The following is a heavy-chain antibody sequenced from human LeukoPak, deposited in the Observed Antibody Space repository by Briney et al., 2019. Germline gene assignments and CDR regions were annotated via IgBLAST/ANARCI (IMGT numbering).Heavy chain of an antibody. D-gene: IGHD5-12*01. CDR2: ISFDGSDA. J-gene: IGHJ4*02. Sequence: GGSLRLSCAASGFTFSGFWMHWVRQAPGKGLVWVSCISFDGSDATYADSVKGRFTISRDNAKNSLYLQMNSLRAEDTAIYYCVREGLYSGYEWYWXXGTXVTVSS. V-gene: IGHV3-74*01. CDR1: GFTFSGFW. CDR3: VREGLYSGYEWY.